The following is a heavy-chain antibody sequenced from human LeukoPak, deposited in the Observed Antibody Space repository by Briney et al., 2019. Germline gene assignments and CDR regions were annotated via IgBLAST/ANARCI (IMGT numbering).Heavy chain of an antibody. CDR2: ISGRGGST. J-gene: IGHJ4*02. Sequence: GGSLRLSCAASGFTFSTYAMSWVRQAPGKGLECISTISGRGGSTYYADSVKGRFTISRDDSKNTLYLQMSSLRAEDTALYYCAKKGDGQHLMLFDFWGQGTLVTVSS. CDR3: AKKGDGQHLMLFDF. CDR1: GFTFSTYA. V-gene: IGHV3-23*01. D-gene: IGHD2-8*01.